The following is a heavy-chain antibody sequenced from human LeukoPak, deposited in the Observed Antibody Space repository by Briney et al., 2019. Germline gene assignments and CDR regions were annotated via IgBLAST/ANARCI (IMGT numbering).Heavy chain of an antibody. V-gene: IGHV1-2*02. CDR1: GYTFTGYY. D-gene: IGHD1-26*01. CDR2: INPNSGGT. CDR3: ARDLRGLGDYFDY. J-gene: IGHJ4*02. Sequence: ASVKVSCKASGYTFTGYYMHWVRQAPGQGLGWMGWINPNSGGTNYAQKFQGRVTMTRDTSISTAYMEVRRLTSDDTAIYFCARDLRGLGDYFDYWGQGTLVTVSS.